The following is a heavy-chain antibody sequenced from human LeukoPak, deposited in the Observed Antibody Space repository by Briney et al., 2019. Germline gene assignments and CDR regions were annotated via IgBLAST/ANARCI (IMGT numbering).Heavy chain of an antibody. CDR1: GFTFSSYG. Sequence: PGRSLRLSCAASGFTFSSYGMHWVRQAPGKGLEWVAVIWYDGSNKYYADSVKGRFTISRDNSKNTLYLQMKSLRAEDTAVYYCATYGDYGSTTFDGMDVWGQGTTVTVSS. D-gene: IGHD4-17*01. V-gene: IGHV3-33*01. J-gene: IGHJ6*02. CDR2: IWYDGSNK. CDR3: ATYGDYGSTTFDGMDV.